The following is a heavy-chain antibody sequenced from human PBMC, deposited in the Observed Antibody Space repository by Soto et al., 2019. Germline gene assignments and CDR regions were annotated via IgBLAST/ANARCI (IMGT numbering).Heavy chain of an antibody. CDR1: GYTFTSYY. D-gene: IGHD6-19*01. CDR2: IRPSGGST. CDR3: ATDRQQWLGHFQH. Sequence: ASVKVSCKASGYTFTSYYMHWVRQAPGQGLEWMGIIRPSGGSTTYAQKFQGRATMTEDTSTDTAYMELSSLRSEDTAVYYCATDRQQWLGHFQHWGQGTLVTVSS. J-gene: IGHJ1*01. V-gene: IGHV1-46*01.